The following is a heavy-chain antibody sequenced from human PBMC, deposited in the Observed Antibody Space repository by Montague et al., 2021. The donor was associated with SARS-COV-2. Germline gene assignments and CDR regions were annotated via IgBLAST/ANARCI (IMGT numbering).Heavy chain of an antibody. V-gene: IGHV4-39*01. D-gene: IGHD3-9*01. CDR2: IYYSGST. Sequence: SETLSLTCTVSGGSISSSIYYWGWIRQPPGKGLEWIGSIYYSGSTYYNPSLKSRVTISVDTSKNQFTLKLSSVTAADTAVYYCARAFTDWLRYYGMDVWGQGTTVTVSS. CDR3: ARAFTDWLRYYGMDV. J-gene: IGHJ6*02. CDR1: GGSISSSIYY.